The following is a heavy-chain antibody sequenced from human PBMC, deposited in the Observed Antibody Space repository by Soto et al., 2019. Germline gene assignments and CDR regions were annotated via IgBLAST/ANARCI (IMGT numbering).Heavy chain of an antibody. V-gene: IGHV1-58*02. CDR2: IVVGSGNT. J-gene: IGHJ5*02. Sequence: SVKVSCKASGFTFSSSGIHWVRQARGQRLEWIGWIVVGSGNTNYAQKFQERVTITMDVSTNTLFLQMNSLRAEDTAVYYCCGWYKGNWFDPWGQGSLVTVSS. D-gene: IGHD6-19*01. CDR3: CGWYKGNWFDP. CDR1: GFTFSSSG.